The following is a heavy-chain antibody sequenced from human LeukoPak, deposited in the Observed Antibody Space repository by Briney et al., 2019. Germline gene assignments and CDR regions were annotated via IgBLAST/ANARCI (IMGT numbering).Heavy chain of an antibody. CDR1: GGSISSYY. CDR2: IYISGST. D-gene: IGHD3-22*01. J-gene: IGHJ3*02. Sequence: SETLSLTCTVSGGSISSYYWSWNRPPAGKGLEWIGRIYISGSTNYNPSLKSRVTMSVDTSKNQFSLKLSSVTAADTAVYYCAKDSEWYDGSGYAFDIWGQGTMVTVSS. V-gene: IGHV4-4*07. CDR3: AKDSEWYDGSGYAFDI.